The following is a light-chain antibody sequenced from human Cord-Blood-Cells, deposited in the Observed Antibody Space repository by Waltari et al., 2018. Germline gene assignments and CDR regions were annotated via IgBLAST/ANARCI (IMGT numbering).Light chain of an antibody. CDR1: QSVSSSY. Sequence: EIVLTQSPATLSLSPGERATLYCGASQSVSSSYLAWYQQKPGLAPSLLIYDASSRATGIPDRFSGSGSGTDFTLTISRLEPEDFAVYYCQQYGSSITFGQGTRLEIK. CDR3: QQYGSSIT. J-gene: IGKJ5*01. CDR2: DAS. V-gene: IGKV3D-20*01.